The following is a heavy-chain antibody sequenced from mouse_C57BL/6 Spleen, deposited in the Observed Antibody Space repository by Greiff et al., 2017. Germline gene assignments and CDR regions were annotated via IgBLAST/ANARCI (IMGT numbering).Heavy chain of an antibody. V-gene: IGHV1-81*01. Sequence: QVQLQQSGAELARPGASVKLSCKASGNTFTSYGISWVKQRTGQGLEWIGEIYPRSGNTYYNEKFKGKATLTADKSSSTAYMELRSLTSEDSAVYFCARGGDGYYRYFDVWGTGTTVTVSS. D-gene: IGHD2-3*01. CDR3: ARGGDGYYRYFDV. CDR2: IYPRSGNT. J-gene: IGHJ1*03. CDR1: GNTFTSYG.